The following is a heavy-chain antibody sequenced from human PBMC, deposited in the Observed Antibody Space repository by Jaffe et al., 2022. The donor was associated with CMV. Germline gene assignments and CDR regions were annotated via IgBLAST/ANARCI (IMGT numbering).Heavy chain of an antibody. CDR2: ISGSGGST. CDR1: GFTFSSYA. D-gene: IGHD3-9*01. CDR3: AKDAPAITIHGEYYFDY. V-gene: IGHV3-23*01. J-gene: IGHJ4*02. Sequence: EVQLLESGGGLVQPGGSLRLSCAASGFTFSSYAMSWVRQAPGKGLEWVSAISGSGGSTYYADSVKGRFTISRDNSKNTLYLQMNSLRAEDTAVYYCAKDAPAITIHGEYYFDYWGQGTLVTVSS.